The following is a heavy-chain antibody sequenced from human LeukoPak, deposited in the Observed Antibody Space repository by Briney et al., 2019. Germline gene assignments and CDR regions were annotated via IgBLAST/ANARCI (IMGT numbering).Heavy chain of an antibody. CDR2: ISSSSSYI. D-gene: IGHD2-2*02. CDR1: GFTFSSYS. V-gene: IGHV3-21*01. J-gene: IGHJ4*02. CDR3: ARGITVPAAISNTFDY. Sequence: PGGSLRLSCAASGFTFSSYSMNWVRQAPGKGLEWVSSISSSSSYIYYADSVKGRFTISRDNAKNSLYLQMNSLRAEDTAVYYCARGITVPAAISNTFDYWGQGTLVTVSS.